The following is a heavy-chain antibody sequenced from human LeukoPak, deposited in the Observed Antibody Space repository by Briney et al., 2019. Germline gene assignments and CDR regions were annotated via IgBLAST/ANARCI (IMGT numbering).Heavy chain of an antibody. CDR1: GLTFSSYA. J-gene: IGHJ3*02. CDR2: ISGSGGST. CDR3: ARGGLDAFDI. Sequence: QSGGSLRLSCAASGLTFSSYAMSWVRQAPGKGLEWVSAISGSGGSTYYADSVKGRFTISRDNSKNTLYLQMNSLRAGDTAVYYCARGGLDAFDIWGQGTMVTVSS. V-gene: IGHV3-23*01.